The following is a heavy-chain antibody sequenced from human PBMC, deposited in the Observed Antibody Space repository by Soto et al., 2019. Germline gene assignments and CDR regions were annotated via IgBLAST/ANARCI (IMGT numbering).Heavy chain of an antibody. D-gene: IGHD1-26*01. V-gene: IGHV4-39*01. Sequence: SETLSLTCTVSGGSVSSSGNYWGWIRQPPGKGLEWIGSIYYSGSTYYNPSLKSRVTTSVDTSKNQFSLKLSSVTAADTAVYYCARGRWEREGYLMDVWGQGTTVTVSS. CDR2: IYYSGST. CDR3: ARGRWEREGYLMDV. CDR1: GGSVSSSGNY. J-gene: IGHJ6*02.